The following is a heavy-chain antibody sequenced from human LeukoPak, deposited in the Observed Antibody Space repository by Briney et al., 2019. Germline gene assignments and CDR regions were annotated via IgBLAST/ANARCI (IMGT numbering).Heavy chain of an antibody. D-gene: IGHD6-13*01. CDR2: ISSSSSTI. CDR1: GFTFDDYG. Sequence: GGSLRLSCAASGFTFDDYGMSWFRQAPGKGLEWVSYISSSSSTIYYADSVKGRFTISRDNAKNSLYLQMNSLRAEDTAVYYCARVAIAAAGTDNWFDPWGQGTLVTVSS. J-gene: IGHJ5*02. CDR3: ARVAIAAAGTDNWFDP. V-gene: IGHV3-48*01.